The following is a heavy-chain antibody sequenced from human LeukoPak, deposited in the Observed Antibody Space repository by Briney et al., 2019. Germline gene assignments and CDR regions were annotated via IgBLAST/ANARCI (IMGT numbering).Heavy chain of an antibody. CDR1: GFTVSDYS. J-gene: IGHJ4*02. CDR3: AKRRYDSSGHFDS. D-gene: IGHD3-22*01. Sequence: GGSLRLSCAASGFTVSDYSMSWVRQAPGKGLEWVSAISGSGSYTDYADSVKGRFTISKDNSKNTLYMRMSSLRAEDTALYYCAKRRYDSSGHFDSWGQGTLVTVSS. CDR2: ISGSGSYT. V-gene: IGHV3-23*01.